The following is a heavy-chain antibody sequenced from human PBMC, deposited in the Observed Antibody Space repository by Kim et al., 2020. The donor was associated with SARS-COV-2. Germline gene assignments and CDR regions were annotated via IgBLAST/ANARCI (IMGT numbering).Heavy chain of an antibody. CDR3: AFAKQWLEPYCFDY. CDR2: ISSSSSTI. CDR1: GFTFSSYS. Sequence: GGSLRLSCAASGFTFSSYSMNWVRQAPGKGLEWVSYISSSSSTIYYADSVKGRFTISRDNAKNSLYLQMNSLRDEDTAVYYCAFAKQWLEPYCFDYWGQGTLVTVSS. J-gene: IGHJ4*02. D-gene: IGHD6-19*01. V-gene: IGHV3-48*02.